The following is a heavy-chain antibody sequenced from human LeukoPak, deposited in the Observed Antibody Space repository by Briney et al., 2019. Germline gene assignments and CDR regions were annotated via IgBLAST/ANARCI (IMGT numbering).Heavy chain of an antibody. J-gene: IGHJ4*02. V-gene: IGHV3-23*01. CDR2: ISRSGGST. D-gene: IGHD5-18*01. CDR1: GFTFSSYA. Sequence: GGSLRLSCAASGFTFSSYAMSWVRQAPGKGLEWVSGISRSGGSTYYADSVKGRFTISRDNSKNTLYLQMNSLRAEDTAVHFCATWIQLWIQGDAGDYFDYWGQGTLVTVSS. CDR3: ATWIQLWIQGDAGDYFDY.